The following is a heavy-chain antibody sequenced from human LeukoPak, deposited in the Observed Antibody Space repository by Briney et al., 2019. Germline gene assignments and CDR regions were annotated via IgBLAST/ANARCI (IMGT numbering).Heavy chain of an antibody. V-gene: IGHV3-23*01. CDR2: ISASGGLT. D-gene: IGHD6-13*01. CDR3: AKGGSSWSEFDY. J-gene: IGHJ4*02. CDR1: GFTFSSYA. Sequence: GGSLRLSCAASGFTFSSYAMSWVRQAPGKGLEWVSGISASGGLTYYADSVKGRFTISRDNSKNTLHLQMNSLIDDDTAVYYCAKGGSSWSEFDYWGQGTLVTVSS.